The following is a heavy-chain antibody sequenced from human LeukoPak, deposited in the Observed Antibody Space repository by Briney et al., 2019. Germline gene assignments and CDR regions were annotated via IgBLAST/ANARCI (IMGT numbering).Heavy chain of an antibody. CDR2: IYYSGST. Sequence: SQTLSLTCTVSGGSISSGDYYWSWIRQPPGTGLEWIGYIYYSGSTYYNPSLKSRVTISVDTSKNQFSLKLSSATAADTAVYYCARVGISYCSSTSCLNFDYWGQGTLVTVSS. J-gene: IGHJ4*02. CDR1: GGSISSGDYY. D-gene: IGHD2-2*01. CDR3: ARVGISYCSSTSCLNFDY. V-gene: IGHV4-30-4*08.